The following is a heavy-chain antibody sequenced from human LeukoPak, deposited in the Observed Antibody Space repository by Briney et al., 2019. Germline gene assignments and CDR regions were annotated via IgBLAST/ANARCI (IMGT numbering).Heavy chain of an antibody. Sequence: PGGSLRLSCAASGFNFDKYNMNWVRQAPGKGLEWISDISLSGSPIYYADSVKGRFTISRDNAKNSLYLQMNSLRAEDTAVYYCARELLNTLPLSYSMDVWGKGATVIVSS. CDR3: ARELLNTLPLSYSMDV. CDR1: GFNFDKYN. V-gene: IGHV3-48*04. CDR2: ISLSGSPI. J-gene: IGHJ6*03. D-gene: IGHD4/OR15-4a*01.